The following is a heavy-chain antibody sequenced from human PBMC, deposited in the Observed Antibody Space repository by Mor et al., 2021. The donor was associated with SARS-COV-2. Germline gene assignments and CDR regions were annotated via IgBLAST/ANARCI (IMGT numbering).Heavy chain of an antibody. Sequence: RDNSKNTLYVQMNSLRTEDTAVYYCARDYGSGSYSFDYWGQGTLVTVSS. D-gene: IGHD3-10*01. J-gene: IGHJ4*02. CDR3: ARDYGSGSYSFDY. V-gene: IGHV3-30*01.